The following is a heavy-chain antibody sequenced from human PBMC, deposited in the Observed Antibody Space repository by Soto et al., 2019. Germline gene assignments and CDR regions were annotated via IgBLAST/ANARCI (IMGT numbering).Heavy chain of an antibody. Sequence: GGSLRLSCAGSGFTFSNYAMSWVRQAPGKGLAWVSAISGSGGSTYYADSVKGRFTISRDNSKNTLYLQMSSLRAEDTALYYCAKVPVGATGRFDYWGQGTLVTV. D-gene: IGHD1-26*01. J-gene: IGHJ4*02. V-gene: IGHV3-23*01. CDR2: ISGSGGST. CDR1: GFTFSNYA. CDR3: AKVPVGATGRFDY.